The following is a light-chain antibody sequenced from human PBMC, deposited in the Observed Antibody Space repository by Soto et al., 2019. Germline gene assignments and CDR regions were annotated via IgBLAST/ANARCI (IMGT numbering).Light chain of an antibody. V-gene: IGLV2-14*01. Sequence: QSVLTQPASVSGSLGQSITISCTGTNNDIGRYATVSWYQHHPGKAPQLLIYEVSKLPSGVSHRFSGSRSGSTASLTISGLQGEGGAGLFCLSYSSPGPWVFGAGTKLTVL. CDR1: NNDIGRYAT. CDR2: EVS. CDR3: LSYSSPGPWV. J-gene: IGLJ3*02.